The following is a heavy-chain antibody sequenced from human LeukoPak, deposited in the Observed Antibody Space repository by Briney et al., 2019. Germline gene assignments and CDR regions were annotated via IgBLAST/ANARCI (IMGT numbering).Heavy chain of an antibody. CDR2: ISNSGTT. CDR3: ARDVVVTSSPDAFDI. J-gene: IGHJ3*02. V-gene: IGHV4-31*03. CDR1: GDSVTSGGYF. D-gene: IGHD2-21*02. Sequence: SQTLSLTCTVSGDSVTSGGYFGTWIRQHPGKGLEWIGYISNSGTTSYNPSVKSRVSISVDISNNQFSLRLSSVTAADTAVYYCARDVVVTSSPDAFDIWGQGTMVTVS.